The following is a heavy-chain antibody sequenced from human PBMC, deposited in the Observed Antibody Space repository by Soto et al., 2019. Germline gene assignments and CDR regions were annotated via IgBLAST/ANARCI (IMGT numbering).Heavy chain of an antibody. CDR1: GGSVSSDTHY. V-gene: IGHV4-61*01. CDR2: IYSSGST. CDR3: ARFVRSCSGTTCYTRADV. Sequence: LSLTCTVSGGSVSSDTHYWSWIWQPPGKRLEWIGFIYSSGSTNYNPSLKSRVTMSVDTSKNQFSLKLRSVIAADTAVYHCARFVRSCSGTTCYTRADVWGQGTTVTVSS. J-gene: IGHJ6*02. D-gene: IGHD2-2*02.